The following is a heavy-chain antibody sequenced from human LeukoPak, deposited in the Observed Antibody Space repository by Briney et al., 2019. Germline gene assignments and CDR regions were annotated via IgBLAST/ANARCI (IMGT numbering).Heavy chain of an antibody. CDR3: ARESSSGYSGYDPVAFDY. Sequence: GGSLRLSCAASGFTFSRYWMHWVRQAPGKGLVWVSRINSDGSSTSYADSVKGRFTISRDNAKNTLYLQMNSLRAEDTAVYYCARESSSGYSGYDPVAFDYWGQGTLVTVSS. J-gene: IGHJ4*02. CDR1: GFTFSRYW. CDR2: INSDGSST. D-gene: IGHD5-12*01. V-gene: IGHV3-74*01.